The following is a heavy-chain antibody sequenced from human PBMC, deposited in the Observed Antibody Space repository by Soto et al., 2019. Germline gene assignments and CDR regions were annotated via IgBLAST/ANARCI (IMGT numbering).Heavy chain of an antibody. Sequence: GGSLRLSCAASGFTFSSYGMHWVRQAPGKGLEWVAVISYDGSNKYYADSVKGRFTISRDNSKNTLYLQMNSLRAEDTAVYYCAKDVLRYFDWSNVGPLDYWGQGTLVTVSS. CDR2: ISYDGSNK. J-gene: IGHJ4*02. V-gene: IGHV3-30*18. CDR1: GFTFSSYG. D-gene: IGHD3-9*01. CDR3: AKDVLRYFDWSNVGPLDY.